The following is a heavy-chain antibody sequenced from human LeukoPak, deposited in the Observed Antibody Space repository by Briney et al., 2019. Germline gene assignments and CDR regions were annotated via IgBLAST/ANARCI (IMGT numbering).Heavy chain of an antibody. V-gene: IGHV3-73*01. CDR1: GVTFSDSA. J-gene: IGHJ4*02. CDR2: VRKKADNYAT. Sequence: PGGSLRLSCAAFGVTFSDSAMHWVRHASGKGLEWVGRVRKKADNYATAYAASVKGRFTISRDDSKNTAYLQMNSLKTEDTAVYYCVPTYFSDSSTFYPDYWGQGTLITVSS. D-gene: IGHD3-22*01. CDR3: VPTYFSDSSTFYPDY.